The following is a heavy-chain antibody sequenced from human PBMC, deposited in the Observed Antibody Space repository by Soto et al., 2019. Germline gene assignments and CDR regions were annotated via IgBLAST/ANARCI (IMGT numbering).Heavy chain of an antibody. Sequence: GASVKVSCKASGYTFTSYYMHWVRQAPGQGLEWMGIINPSGGSTSYAQKFQGRVTMTRDTSTSTVYMELSSLRSEDTAVYYCARVRAWCTNGVCPPDYWGQGTLVTVSS. J-gene: IGHJ4*02. CDR3: ARVRAWCTNGVCPPDY. D-gene: IGHD2-8*01. CDR1: GYTFTSYY. V-gene: IGHV1-46*01. CDR2: INPSGGST.